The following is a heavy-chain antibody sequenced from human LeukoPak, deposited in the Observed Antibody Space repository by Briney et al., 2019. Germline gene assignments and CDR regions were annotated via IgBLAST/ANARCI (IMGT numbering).Heavy chain of an antibody. V-gene: IGHV1-46*01. CDR3: AREGYGSGSYLDC. CDR1: RYSFTRYY. CDR2: INPSDGIT. D-gene: IGHD3-10*01. Sequence: ASVKVSCKASRYSFTRYYMHWVPQAPGHGLEWMGIINPSDGITTYAQRFQGRVTMTRDTSTSTVYMELSSLRSEETAVYYCAREGYGSGSYLDCWGQGTLVTVSS. J-gene: IGHJ4*02.